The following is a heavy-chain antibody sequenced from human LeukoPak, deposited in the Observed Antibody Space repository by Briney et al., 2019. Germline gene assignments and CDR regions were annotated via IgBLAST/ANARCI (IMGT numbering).Heavy chain of an antibody. Sequence: GGSLRLSCAASGFTFSDYYMSWIRQAPGKGLEWVSYISNTGSTTYHADSVKGRFTISRDNAKSSLYLQMNSLIGEDTAVYYCASENYFRFEYWDQGTLVTVSS. CDR3: ASENYFRFEY. CDR1: GFTFSDYY. CDR2: ISNTGSTT. J-gene: IGHJ4*02. D-gene: IGHD3-10*01. V-gene: IGHV3-11*04.